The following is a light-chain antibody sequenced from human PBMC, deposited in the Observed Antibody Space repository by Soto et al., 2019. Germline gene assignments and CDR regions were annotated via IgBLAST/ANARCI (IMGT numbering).Light chain of an antibody. CDR2: GAS. J-gene: IGKJ1*01. CDR3: QQYGSSPRT. Sequence: EVVLMQSPGTLSLSPGEGATLSCRASQSVSSNYLAWSQQKPGQAPRLLIYGASSSATGIPDRFSGSGSGTDFTLTISRLEPEDFAVYYCQQYGSSPRTFGQGTKVEIK. V-gene: IGKV3-20*01. CDR1: QSVSSNY.